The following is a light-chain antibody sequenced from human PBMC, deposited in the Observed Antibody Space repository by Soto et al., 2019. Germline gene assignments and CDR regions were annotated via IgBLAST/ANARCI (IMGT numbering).Light chain of an antibody. J-gene: IGLJ1*01. CDR3: SSYTSSSTLDPYV. V-gene: IGLV2-14*01. CDR1: SSDLGGYNY. CDR2: DVS. Sequence: QSVLTPPAPLSGSPGQSITLSRTGNSSDLGGYNYVSWYQQHPGKAPKLMIYDVSNRPSGVSNRFSGSKSGNTASLTISGLQAEDEADYYCSSYTSSSTLDPYVFGTGTKVTVL.